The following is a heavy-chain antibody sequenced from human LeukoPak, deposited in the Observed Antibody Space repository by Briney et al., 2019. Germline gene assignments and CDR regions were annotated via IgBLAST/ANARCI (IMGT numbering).Heavy chain of an antibody. D-gene: IGHD3-3*01. J-gene: IGHJ4*02. CDR1: GFTFSSYS. CDR2: ISSSSSYI. V-gene: IGHV3-21*01. Sequence: GGSLRLSCAASGFTFSSYSMNWVRQAPGKGLEWVSSISSSSSYIYYADSVKGRFTISRDNAKNSLYLQMNSLRAEDTAVYYCARGKYYDFWSGYHWGQGTLVTVSS. CDR3: ARGKYYDFWSGYH.